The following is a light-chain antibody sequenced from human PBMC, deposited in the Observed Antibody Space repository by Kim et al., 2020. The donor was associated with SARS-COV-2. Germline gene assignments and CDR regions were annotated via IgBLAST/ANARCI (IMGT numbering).Light chain of an antibody. Sequence: STGERATLCCRASQSVSYNSLAWYLQKPGQAPRLLIYGVSNRASGIPDRFSGSGSGTDFTLTISRLEPEDFAVYYCQQYGNLPPYTFGQGTKLEIK. V-gene: IGKV3-20*01. CDR2: GVS. CDR3: QQYGNLPPYT. J-gene: IGKJ2*01. CDR1: QSVSYNS.